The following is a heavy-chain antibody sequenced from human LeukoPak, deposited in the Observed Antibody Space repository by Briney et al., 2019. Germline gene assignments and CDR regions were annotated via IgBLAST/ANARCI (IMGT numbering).Heavy chain of an antibody. CDR1: GFTFSSYS. V-gene: IGHV3-48*02. CDR3: ARGHSSGWLQNFDY. Sequence: QTGGSLRLSCAASGFTFSSYSMHWVRQAPGKGLEWVSYISSRSGTIHYADSVKGRFTISRDNAKNSLSLQMNSLRDEDTAVYYCARGHSSGWLQNFDYWGQGTLVTVSS. J-gene: IGHJ4*02. D-gene: IGHD6-19*01. CDR2: ISSRSGTI.